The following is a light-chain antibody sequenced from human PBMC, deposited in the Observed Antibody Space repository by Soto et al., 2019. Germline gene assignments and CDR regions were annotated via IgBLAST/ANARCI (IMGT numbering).Light chain of an antibody. CDR1: LSISIY. Sequence: DIQMTQSPSSLSASVGVRVTITCRASLSISIYLNWYQQKPGNAPKLLIYGASSLQSGVPSRFSGSGSGTHFTLIISSLQPEDFATYYCQQSYSTPYTFGQGTNVEIK. J-gene: IGKJ2*01. CDR2: GAS. V-gene: IGKV1-39*01. CDR3: QQSYSTPYT.